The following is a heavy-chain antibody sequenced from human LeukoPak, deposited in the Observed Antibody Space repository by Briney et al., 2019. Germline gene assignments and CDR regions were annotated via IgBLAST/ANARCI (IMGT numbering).Heavy chain of an antibody. J-gene: IGHJ5*02. CDR3: ALARCSGGSCYMNWFDP. V-gene: IGHV1-8*01. Sequence: ASVKVSCKVSGYTLTELSMHWVRQAPGQGLEWMGWMNPNSGNTGYAQKFQGRVTMTRNTSISTAYMELSSLRSEDTAVYYCALARCSGGSCYMNWFDPWGQGTLVTVSS. CDR2: MNPNSGNT. D-gene: IGHD2-15*01. CDR1: GYTLTELS.